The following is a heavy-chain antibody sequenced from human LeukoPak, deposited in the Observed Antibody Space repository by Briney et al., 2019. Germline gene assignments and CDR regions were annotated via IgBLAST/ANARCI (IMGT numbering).Heavy chain of an antibody. CDR1: GFTFSSYE. V-gene: IGHV3-48*03. J-gene: IGHJ2*01. D-gene: IGHD4-11*01. CDR3: ARGEGRTTLWYFDL. Sequence: GGSLRLSCAASGFTFSSYEMNWVRQAPGKGLEWVSYISSSGSTIYYADSVKGRFTISRDNAKNSLYLQMNSLRAEDTAVYYCARGEGRTTLWYFDLWGRGTLVTVSS. CDR2: ISSSGSTI.